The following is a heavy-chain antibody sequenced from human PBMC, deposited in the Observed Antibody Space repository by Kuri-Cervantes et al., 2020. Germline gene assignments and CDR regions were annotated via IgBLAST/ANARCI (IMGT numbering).Heavy chain of an antibody. Sequence: SVKVSCKASGGTFSSYAISWVRQAPGQGLEWMGGIIPIFGTANYAQKFQGRVTITADESTSTAYVELSSLRSEDTAVYYCAREVDCGGDCFHLYNWFDPWGQGTLVTVSS. D-gene: IGHD2-21*02. J-gene: IGHJ5*02. CDR2: IIPIFGTA. V-gene: IGHV1-69*13. CDR1: GGTFSSYA. CDR3: AREVDCGGDCFHLYNWFDP.